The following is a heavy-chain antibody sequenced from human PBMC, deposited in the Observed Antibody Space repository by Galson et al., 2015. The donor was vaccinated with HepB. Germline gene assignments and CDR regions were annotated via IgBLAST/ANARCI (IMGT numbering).Heavy chain of an antibody. CDR2: INHSGST. CDR1: GGSISSYY. CDR3: ARGVKADY. J-gene: IGHJ4*02. Sequence: ETLSLTCTISGGSISSYYWSWIRQPPGKGLEWIGEINHSGSTNYNPSLKSRVTISVDTSKNQFSLKLSSVTAADTAVYYCARGVKADYWGQGTLVTVSS. D-gene: IGHD4-23*01. V-gene: IGHV4-34*01.